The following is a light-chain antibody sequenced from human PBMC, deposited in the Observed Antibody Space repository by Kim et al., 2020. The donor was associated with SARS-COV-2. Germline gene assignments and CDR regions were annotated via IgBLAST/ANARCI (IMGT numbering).Light chain of an antibody. CDR3: QAWDSSTVV. CDR1: KLGDKY. CDR2: QDS. V-gene: IGLV3-1*01. Sequence: SSELTQGPSVSVSPGQTASITCSGDKLGDKYACWYQQKPGQSPVLVIYQDSKRPSGIPERFSGSNSGNTATLTISGTQAMDEADYYCQAWDSSTVVFGGG. J-gene: IGLJ2*01.